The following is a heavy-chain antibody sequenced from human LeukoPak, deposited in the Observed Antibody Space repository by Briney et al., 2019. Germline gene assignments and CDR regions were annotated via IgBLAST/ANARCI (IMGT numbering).Heavy chain of an antibody. Sequence: SETLSLTCTVSGGSISSYYWSWIRQPPGKGLEWIGYIYYSGSTNYNPSLKSRVTISIDTSKNQFSLKLTSVTAADTAVYYCARRSSSFVDYWGQGTLVTVSS. V-gene: IGHV4-59*01. CDR2: IYYSGST. CDR3: ARRSSSFVDY. D-gene: IGHD6-13*01. CDR1: GGSISSYY. J-gene: IGHJ4*02.